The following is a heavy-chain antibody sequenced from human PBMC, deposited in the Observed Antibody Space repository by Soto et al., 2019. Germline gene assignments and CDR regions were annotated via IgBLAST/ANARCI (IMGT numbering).Heavy chain of an antibody. V-gene: IGHV4-59*08. J-gene: IGHJ6*02. CDR3: ARQQQFGELTALDV. CDR2: IYRTGST. CDR1: GDSISSYY. D-gene: IGHD3-10*01. Sequence: SETLSLTCTVSGDSISSYYWTWIRQPPGKGLEWIGYIYRTGSTKCNPSLKSRVTISVDTSKNQFSLEMNSVSAADTVVYYCARQQQFGELTALDVWGQGTTVTVSS.